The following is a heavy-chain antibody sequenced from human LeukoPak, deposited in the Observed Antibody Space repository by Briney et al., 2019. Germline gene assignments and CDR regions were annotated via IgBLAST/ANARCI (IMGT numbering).Heavy chain of an antibody. Sequence: ASVKVSCKASGYTFIAYYIHWVRQAPGQGLEWMGWLNPSSGGTLSAQKFQGRVTMSRDTSISIAYMELSELRSDDTAVYYCAAQKDPRPFDHWGQGTLISVSS. V-gene: IGHV1-2*02. CDR3: AAQKDPRPFDH. CDR2: LNPSSGGT. J-gene: IGHJ4*02. CDR1: GYTFIAYY.